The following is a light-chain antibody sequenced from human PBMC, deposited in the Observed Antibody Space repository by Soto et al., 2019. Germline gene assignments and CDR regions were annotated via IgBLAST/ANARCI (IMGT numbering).Light chain of an antibody. V-gene: IGKV3-20*01. CDR1: QSGFSFY. CDR3: HQYGSSPWT. CDR2: GAS. J-gene: IGKJ1*01. Sequence: EIVLTQSPGTLSLSPGERATLSCRASQSGFSFYLAWFQQKPGQAHRLLIYGASSRATGIPDWFSGSGSGTDFTLTISRLEPEDFAVYYWHQYGSSPWTLGQGTRVEV.